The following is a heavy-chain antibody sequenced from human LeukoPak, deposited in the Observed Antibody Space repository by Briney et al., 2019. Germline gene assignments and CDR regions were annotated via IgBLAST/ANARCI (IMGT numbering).Heavy chain of an antibody. CDR3: ARDPIVVVVVRPSSDAFDI. J-gene: IGHJ3*02. V-gene: IGHV1-2*02. Sequence: ASVKVSCKASGYTFTGYYIHWVRQAPGQGLEWMGWLNPNSGGTNYAQKFQGRVTMTRDTSISTAYMELSRLRSDDTAVYYCARDPIVVVVVRPSSDAFDIWGQGTMVTVSS. CDR1: GYTFTGYY. CDR2: LNPNSGGT. D-gene: IGHD2-15*01.